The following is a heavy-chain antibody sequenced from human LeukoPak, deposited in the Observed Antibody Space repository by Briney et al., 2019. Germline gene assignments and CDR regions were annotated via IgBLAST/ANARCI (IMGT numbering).Heavy chain of an antibody. CDR2: FDPEDGET. CDR3: ATDRKYSSSSYHYCYMDV. D-gene: IGHD6-6*01. J-gene: IGHJ6*03. V-gene: IGHV1-24*01. Sequence: GASVKVSCKVSGYTLTDLSMHWVRQAPGKGLEWVGGFDPEDGETNYAQKFQGRVTMTEDTSTDTAYIDVSSLRSEDTSVYYCATDRKYSSSSYHYCYMDVWGKGTTVTVSS. CDR1: GYTLTDLS.